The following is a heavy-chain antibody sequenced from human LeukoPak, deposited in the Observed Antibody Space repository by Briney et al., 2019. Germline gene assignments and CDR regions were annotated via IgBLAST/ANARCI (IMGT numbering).Heavy chain of an antibody. J-gene: IGHJ4*02. CDR3: ARDMGRKQQLVSVRGNWYFDY. CDR1: GFTFSGSA. D-gene: IGHD6-13*01. V-gene: IGHV3-73*01. Sequence: GGSLRLSCAASGFTFSGSAMHWVRQASGKGLEWVGRIRNKADSYATAYAASVKGRFTISRDDSKNTAYLQMNSLKTEDTAVYYCARDMGRKQQLVSVRGNWYFDYWGQGTLVTVSS. CDR2: IRNKADSYAT.